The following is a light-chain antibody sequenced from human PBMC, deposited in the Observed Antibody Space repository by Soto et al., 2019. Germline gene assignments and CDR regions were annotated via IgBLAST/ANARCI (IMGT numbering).Light chain of an antibody. J-gene: IGKJ1*01. CDR2: KAS. CDR3: QEYKNDYGT. V-gene: IGKV1-5*03. Sequence: DILMTQSPATLAASVGDRVSLTCRASQSIDTWLAWYQQKPGKAPNLLIYKASRLESGVPSRFSGSGSGTEFTLTISSLQPEDFGSYYCQEYKNDYGTLGQGTKVDIK. CDR1: QSIDTW.